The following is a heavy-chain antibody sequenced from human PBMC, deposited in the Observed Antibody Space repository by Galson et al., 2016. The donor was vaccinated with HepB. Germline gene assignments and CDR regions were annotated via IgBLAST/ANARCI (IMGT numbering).Heavy chain of an antibody. Sequence: TLSLTCTVSGGSISSGDYYWSWIRQSPGKGLEWIGYIYYSGSTYYNPSLKSRVSISVDTSKNQFSLNLSPVTAADTAVYYCSRDKGWGSGHGALDIWGQGTMVIVSS. V-gene: IGHV4-30-4*01. CDR2: IYYSGST. CDR1: GGSISSGDYY. CDR3: SRDKGWGSGHGALDI. D-gene: IGHD5-12*01. J-gene: IGHJ3*02.